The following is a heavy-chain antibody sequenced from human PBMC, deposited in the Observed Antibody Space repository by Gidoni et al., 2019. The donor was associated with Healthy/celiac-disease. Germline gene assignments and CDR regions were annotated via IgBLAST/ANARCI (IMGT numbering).Heavy chain of an antibody. J-gene: IGHJ4*02. CDR3: AREVQLWFRGNYFDY. D-gene: IGHD5-18*01. V-gene: IGHV3-7*03. CDR1: GFPFSSYW. CDR2: IKQDGSEK. Sequence: EVQLVESGGGLVQPGGSLRLSCAASGFPFSSYWMSWVRQAPGKGLEWVANIKQDGSEKYYVDSVKGRLTISRDNAKNSLYLQMNSLRAEDTAVYYCAREVQLWFRGNYFDYWGQGTLVTVSS.